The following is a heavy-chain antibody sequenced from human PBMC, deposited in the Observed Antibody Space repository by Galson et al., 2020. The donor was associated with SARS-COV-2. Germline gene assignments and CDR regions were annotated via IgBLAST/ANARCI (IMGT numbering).Heavy chain of an antibody. CDR1: GFTFSSYD. D-gene: IGHD2-2*01. Sequence: GGSLRLSCAASGFTFSSYDMHWVRQATGKGLEWVSAIGTAGDTYYPGSVKGRFTISRENAKNSLYLQMNSLRAGDTAVYYCARGVQYQLGFYYYYYMDVWGKGTTVTVSS. J-gene: IGHJ6*03. V-gene: IGHV3-13*01. CDR3: ARGVQYQLGFYYYYYMDV. CDR2: IGTAGDT.